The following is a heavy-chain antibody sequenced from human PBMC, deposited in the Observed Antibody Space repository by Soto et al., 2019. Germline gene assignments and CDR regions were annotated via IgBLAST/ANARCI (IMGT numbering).Heavy chain of an antibody. D-gene: IGHD3-3*01. Sequence: EVHLVQSGTEVKKAGDSLKISCKASGYSFRDYWIGWVRQMPGKGLEWMGIISPSASALRYSPSFQGQVAISADASMNSAYVQWSSLKASDTATYYCVRRSGFWSFDSWGQGTLVIVSS. CDR2: ISPSASAL. CDR1: GYSFRDYW. V-gene: IGHV5-51*01. J-gene: IGHJ4*02. CDR3: VRRSGFWSFDS.